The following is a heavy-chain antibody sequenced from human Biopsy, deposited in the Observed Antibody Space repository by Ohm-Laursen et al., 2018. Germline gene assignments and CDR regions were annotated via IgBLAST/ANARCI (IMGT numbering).Heavy chain of an antibody. Sequence: SVKVSCKASGYTFTNYYMHWVRQAPGQGLEWMGIINPSGGDTTYAQNFQGRLIMTRDTSTSTVYMDLSSLTFDDSAVYYCARGPRGLVVITTTALYFDYWGQGNLVTVSS. CDR3: ARGPRGLVVITTTALYFDY. D-gene: IGHD3-22*01. CDR2: INPSGGDT. CDR1: GYTFTNYY. V-gene: IGHV1-46*01. J-gene: IGHJ4*02.